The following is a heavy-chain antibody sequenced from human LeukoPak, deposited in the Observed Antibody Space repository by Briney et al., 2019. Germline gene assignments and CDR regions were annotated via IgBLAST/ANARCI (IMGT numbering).Heavy chain of an antibody. Sequence: GGSLRLSCAASGFTFSSYGLHWVRQAQGKGLEWVAVISYDVSSKYYVDSVKGGFTISRDNSKNTLYLQMSRLRAEDTAVYYCAKDVLCSSVWYSGMDVWGQGTTVTVSS. D-gene: IGHD6-13*01. CDR3: AKDVLCSSVWYSGMDV. CDR2: ISYDVSSK. V-gene: IGHV3-30*18. J-gene: IGHJ6*02. CDR1: GFTFSSYG.